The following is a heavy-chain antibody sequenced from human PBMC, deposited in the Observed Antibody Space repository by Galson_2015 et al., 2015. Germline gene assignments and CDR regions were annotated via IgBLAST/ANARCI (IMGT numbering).Heavy chain of an antibody. CDR1: GFTFSSYG. D-gene: IGHD6-6*01. Sequence: SLRLSCAASGFTFSSYGIHWVRQAPGKGLEWVAVIWYDGSNKYYADSVKGRFTISRDNSKNTLYLQMNSLRAEDTAVYYCAGYSSSSINYYYYGMDFWGQGTTFTVSS. V-gene: IGHV3-33*01. J-gene: IGHJ6*02. CDR3: AGYSSSSINYYYYGMDF. CDR2: IWYDGSNK.